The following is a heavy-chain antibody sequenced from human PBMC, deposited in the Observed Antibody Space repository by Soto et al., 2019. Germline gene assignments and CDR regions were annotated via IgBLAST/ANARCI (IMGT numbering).Heavy chain of an antibody. V-gene: IGHV3-30*03. Sequence: GESLKISCAASGFAFSGYSMHWVRQVPGKGLEWVAVISYDGNKKSYADSMKGRFTISRDNSKNTLFLQMNSLRSEDTAVYFCTQIVVVAASWTVDIWGQGTTVTVSS. CDR3: TQIVVVAASWTVDI. D-gene: IGHD2-15*01. CDR1: GFAFSGYS. J-gene: IGHJ3*02. CDR2: ISYDGNKK.